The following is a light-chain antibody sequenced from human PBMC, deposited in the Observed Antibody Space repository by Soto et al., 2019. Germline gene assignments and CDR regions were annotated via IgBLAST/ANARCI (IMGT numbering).Light chain of an antibody. V-gene: IGLV3-21*02. CDR1: RLETKT. CDR2: DDS. J-gene: IGLJ1*01. CDR3: QVWDSLSDHHV. Sequence: SSELTQPPSVSVAPGQTARVSCGGNRLETKTVFWYQQKPGQAPVLVVRDDSVRPSGIPERFSGSNSGGTATLTITGVDAGDEADYYCQVWDSLSDHHVFGPGTKVTVL.